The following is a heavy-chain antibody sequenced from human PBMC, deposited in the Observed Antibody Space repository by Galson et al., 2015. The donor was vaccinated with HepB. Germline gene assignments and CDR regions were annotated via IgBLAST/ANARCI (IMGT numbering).Heavy chain of an antibody. V-gene: IGHV1-69*13. J-gene: IGHJ3*02. CDR3: AREKTRYCSSITCFDAFEI. CDR2: IIPVSATA. CDR1: GGTFSSYS. Sequence: SVKVSCKASGGTFSSYSFNWVRQAPGQGLEWMGWIIPVSATANYAQKFQGRVTISADESTSTAYMELSSLRSEDTAVYYCAREKTRYCSSITCFDAFEIWGQGTVVIVSS. D-gene: IGHD2-2*01.